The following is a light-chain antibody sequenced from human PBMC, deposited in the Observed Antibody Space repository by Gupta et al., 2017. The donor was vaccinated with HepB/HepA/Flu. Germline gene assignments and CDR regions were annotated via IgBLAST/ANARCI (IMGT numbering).Light chain of an antibody. CDR2: WAS. CDR3: QQDYSSPYT. V-gene: IGKV4-1*01. Sequence: DIVMTQSPESLAVSLGEGATISCKSSQSVLYTSNNRNYLAWYQQKPGQPPKLLIYWASTRESGVPGRFSGSGSGTDFTLTISSLQAEDVAVYYCQQDYSSPYTFGQGTKLEIK. CDR1: QSVLYTSNNRNY. J-gene: IGKJ2*01.